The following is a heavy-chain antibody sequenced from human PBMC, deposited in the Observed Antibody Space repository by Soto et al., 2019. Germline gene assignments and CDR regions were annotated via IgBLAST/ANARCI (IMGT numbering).Heavy chain of an antibody. Sequence: PGVSLRLSCSASAFSLSSNYMSWVGQTPGKGLEWVSVIYSGGSTYYADSVKGRFTISRDNSKNTLYLQMNSLRAEDTAVYYCARDARRRVSGMDVWGQGTTVTVSS. CDR3: ARDARRRVSGMDV. CDR2: IYSGGST. CDR1: AFSLSSNY. D-gene: IGHD3-10*01. J-gene: IGHJ6*02. V-gene: IGHV3-53*01.